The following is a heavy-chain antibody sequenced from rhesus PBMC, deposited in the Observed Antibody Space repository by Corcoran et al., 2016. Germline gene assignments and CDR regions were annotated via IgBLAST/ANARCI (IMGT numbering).Heavy chain of an antibody. Sequence: QVQLQESGPGVVKPSETLSLTCAVSVGSISDSYRWSWIRQPPGKGLEWIGYIYGRSTSTNYNPSLKSRVTISNDTSKNQVSLKLSSVTAADTAVYYCARGLAAGLPDYWGQGVLVTVSS. CDR1: VGSISDSYR. CDR2: IYGRSTST. V-gene: IGHV4S10*01. D-gene: IGHD6-13*01. CDR3: ARGLAAGLPDY. J-gene: IGHJ4*01.